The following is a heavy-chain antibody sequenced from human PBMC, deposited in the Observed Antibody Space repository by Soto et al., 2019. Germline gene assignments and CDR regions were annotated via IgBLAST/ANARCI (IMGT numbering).Heavy chain of an antibody. Sequence: SETLSLTCTVSGGSISSGDYYWSWIRQPPGKGLEWIGYIYYNGSTYYKPSLKSRVTISVDTSKNQFSLKLSSVTAADTAVYYCARAGGRFLEWLLLARPYYYGMDVWGQGTTVTVSS. CDR3: ARAGGRFLEWLLLARPYYYGMDV. D-gene: IGHD3-3*01. V-gene: IGHV4-30-4*01. CDR2: IYYNGST. J-gene: IGHJ6*02. CDR1: GGSISSGDYY.